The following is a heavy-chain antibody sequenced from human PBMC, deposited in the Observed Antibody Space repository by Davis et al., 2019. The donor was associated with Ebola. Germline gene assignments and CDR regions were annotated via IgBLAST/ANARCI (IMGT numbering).Heavy chain of an antibody. D-gene: IGHD4-23*01. Sequence: GESLKISCAASGFTFSSYWMSWVRQAPGKGLEWVANIKQDGSEKYYVDSVKGRFTISRDNAKNSLYLQMNSLRAEDTAVYYCARGLVTPRLYYYYGMDVWGQGTTVTVSS. V-gene: IGHV3-7*03. CDR1: GFTFSSYW. CDR2: IKQDGSEK. J-gene: IGHJ6*02. CDR3: ARGLVTPRLYYYYGMDV.